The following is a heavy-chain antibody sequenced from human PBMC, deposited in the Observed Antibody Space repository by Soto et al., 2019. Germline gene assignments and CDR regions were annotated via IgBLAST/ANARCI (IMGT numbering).Heavy chain of an antibody. Sequence: EVQLLESGGDLGQPGGSLRLSCVASGYVFSNYAMAWVRQVPGKGLQWVSRIDGSGAAHYGDSVKGRFTMSRDNSKNTLLLQLDRLRVEDTAVYFGAREDSNRGLAFDAWGQGTWVAVSS. V-gene: IGHV3-23*01. CDR2: IDGSGAA. CDR3: AREDSNRGLAFDA. D-gene: IGHD3-10*01. CDR1: GYVFSNYA. J-gene: IGHJ3*01.